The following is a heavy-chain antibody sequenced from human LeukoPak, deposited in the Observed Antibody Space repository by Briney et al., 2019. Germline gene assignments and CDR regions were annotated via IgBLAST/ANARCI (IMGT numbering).Heavy chain of an antibody. D-gene: IGHD2-15*01. V-gene: IGHV4-59*01. CDR1: GGSFTRYY. CDR2: IYNSGTT. J-gene: IGHJ4*02. Sequence: SETLSLTCTVSGGSFTRYYWNWIRQPPGKGLEWIGYIYNSGTTNYNPSLKSRATISADTSKRQVSLRLSSVTAADTAVYYCAGGGYCDISSCSAPLFDWWGQGTPVTVSS. CDR3: AGGGYCDISSCSAPLFDW.